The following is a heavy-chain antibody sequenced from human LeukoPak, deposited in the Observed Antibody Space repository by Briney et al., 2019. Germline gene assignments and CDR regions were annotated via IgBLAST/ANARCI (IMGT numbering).Heavy chain of an antibody. J-gene: IGHJ4*02. V-gene: IGHV4-31*03. Sequence: TSQTLSLTCTVSGGSISSGGYYWSWIRQHPGKGLEWIGYIYYSGSTYYNPSLKSRVTISVDTSKNQFSLKLSSVTAADTAVYYCAREKSYYYGSGTMGVDYWDQGTLVTVSS. D-gene: IGHD3-10*01. CDR2: IYYSGST. CDR1: GGSISSGGYY. CDR3: AREKSYYYGSGTMGVDY.